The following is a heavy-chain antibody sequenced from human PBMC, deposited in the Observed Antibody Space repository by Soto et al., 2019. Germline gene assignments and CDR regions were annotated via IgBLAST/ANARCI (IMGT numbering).Heavy chain of an antibody. CDR1: GGSISSYY. D-gene: IGHD3-10*01. CDR2: TYYSGST. J-gene: IGHJ4*02. CDR3: ARGPGLWFGELFFDY. Sequence: QVQLQESGPGLVKPSETLSLTCTVSGGSISSYYWSWIRQPPGKGLEWIGYTYYSGSTNYNPSLKSRVTISVDPSKNQFSLKLSSVTAADTAVYYCARGPGLWFGELFFDYWGQGTLVTVSS. V-gene: IGHV4-59*08.